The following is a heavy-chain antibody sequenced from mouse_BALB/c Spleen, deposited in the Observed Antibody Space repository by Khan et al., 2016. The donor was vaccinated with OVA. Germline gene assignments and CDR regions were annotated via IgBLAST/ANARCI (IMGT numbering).Heavy chain of an antibody. D-gene: IGHD2-3*01. J-gene: IGHJ2*01. CDR1: GFTFSGFG. V-gene: IGHV5-17*02. Sequence: EVELVESGGGLVQTGGSRKLSCAASGFTFSGFGMHWVRQAPEKGLEWVAYISSDSNSIYYADTVKGRFTISRDNPKHTLFLQMTSLRSEDTAKYYCARTGYYYFDYWGQGTTLTVSS. CDR3: ARTGYYYFDY. CDR2: ISSDSNSI.